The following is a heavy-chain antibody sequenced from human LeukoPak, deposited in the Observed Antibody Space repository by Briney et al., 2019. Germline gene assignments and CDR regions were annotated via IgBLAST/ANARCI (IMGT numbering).Heavy chain of an antibody. Sequence: PGGSLRLSCVDSGFTFSSYAMSWVRQLPGKGLEWVSGISDSGAGTYNAGSVKGRFTISRDNSKNTLYLQMNSLRAEDTAVYYCASRQGLGWHYVNWGQGTLVTVSS. V-gene: IGHV3-23*01. D-gene: IGHD3-10*02. CDR2: ISDSGAGT. J-gene: IGHJ4*02. CDR3: ASRQGLGWHYVN. CDR1: GFTFSSYA.